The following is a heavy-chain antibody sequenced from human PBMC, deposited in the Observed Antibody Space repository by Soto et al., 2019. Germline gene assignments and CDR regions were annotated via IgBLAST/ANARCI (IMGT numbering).Heavy chain of an antibody. D-gene: IGHD3-9*01. V-gene: IGHV4-4*09. CDR3: ARSHSFDGSIYHYYFDF. J-gene: IGHJ4*02. CDR2: IYASGTT. Sequence: QVQLQESGPGLVKPSETLSLTCTVSGGSIGSFYWSWIRQPPGETLEWIGYIYASGTTTYNPSLESRVTMSVDMPNNASSLDLTSVTAADTAVYYCARSHSFDGSIYHYYFDFWGQGTLVTVSS. CDR1: GGSIGSFY.